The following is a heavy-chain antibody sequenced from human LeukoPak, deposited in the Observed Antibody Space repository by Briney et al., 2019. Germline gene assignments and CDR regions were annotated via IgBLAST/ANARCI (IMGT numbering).Heavy chain of an antibody. CDR3: ARVVNYYDSSGYYWYFDY. CDR1: GGPISSYY. V-gene: IGHV4-59*01. J-gene: IGHJ4*02. D-gene: IGHD3-22*01. CDR2: IYYTGST. Sequence: SETLSLTCTVSGGPISSYYWSWIRQSPGKGLEWIGYIYYTGSTNYNPSLKSRVTISVDTSKNQFSLKLSSVTAADTAVYYCARVVNYYDSSGYYWYFDYWGQGTLVTVSS.